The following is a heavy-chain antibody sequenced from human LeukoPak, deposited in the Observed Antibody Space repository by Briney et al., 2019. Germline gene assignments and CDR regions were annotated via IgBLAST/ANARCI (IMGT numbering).Heavy chain of an antibody. D-gene: IGHD6-19*01. J-gene: IGHJ4*02. CDR2: ISGSGGST. CDR3: AKVGAVAGTWVTPRYFCFFDY. Sequence: GGSLRLSCAASGFTFSSYGMHWVRQAPGKGLEWVSAISGSGGSTYYADSVKGRFTISRDNSKNTLYLQMNSLRAEDTAVYHCAKVGAVAGTWVTPRYFCFFDYWGQGTLVTVSS. V-gene: IGHV3-23*01. CDR1: GFTFSSYG.